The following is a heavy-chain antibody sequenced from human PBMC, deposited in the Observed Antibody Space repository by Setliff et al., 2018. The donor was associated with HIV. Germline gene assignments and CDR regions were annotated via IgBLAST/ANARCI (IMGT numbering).Heavy chain of an antibody. CDR1: GFTFSSYA. CDR2: ISGGGDTT. CDR3: TKGVQRLRPYYFDS. V-gene: IGHV3-23*01. D-gene: IGHD4-17*01. J-gene: IGHJ4*02. Sequence: GGSLRLSCAASGFTFSSYAMSWVRQVPGKGLEWVSAISGGGDTTYYADSVKGRFTISRDNSKNTLYLQMNSLRVEDTAIYYCTKGVQRLRPYYFDSWGQGTLVTVSS.